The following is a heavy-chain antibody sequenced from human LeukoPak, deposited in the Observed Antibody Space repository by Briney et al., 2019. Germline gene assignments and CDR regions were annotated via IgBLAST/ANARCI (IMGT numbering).Heavy chain of an antibody. J-gene: IGHJ4*02. CDR1: GFTFSTYV. D-gene: IGHD6-13*01. V-gene: IGHV3-64*04. Sequence: GGSLRLSCSVSGFTFSTYVMHWVRQAPGRGLEYVSAISSNGDNTYYADSVKGRFTISRDNAKNTLYLQMNSLRDEDTAVYYCTRDVSQSSSWYGEFDYWGQGTQVTVSS. CDR3: TRDVSQSSSWYGEFDY. CDR2: ISSNGDNT.